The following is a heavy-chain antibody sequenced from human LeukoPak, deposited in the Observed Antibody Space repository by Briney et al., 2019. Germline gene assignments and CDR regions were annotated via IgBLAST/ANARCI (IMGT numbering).Heavy chain of an antibody. CDR1: GFTFSSYG. D-gene: IGHD6-13*01. Sequence: PGGSLRLSCAASGFTFSSYGMHWVRQAPGKGLEWVAVIWYDGSNKYYADSVKGRFTISRDNSKNTLYLQMNSLRVEDTAVYYCARDWGTPAGHKYSSSWYSDYWGQGTLVTVSS. V-gene: IGHV3-33*01. CDR2: IWYDGSNK. CDR3: ARDWGTPAGHKYSSSWYSDY. J-gene: IGHJ4*02.